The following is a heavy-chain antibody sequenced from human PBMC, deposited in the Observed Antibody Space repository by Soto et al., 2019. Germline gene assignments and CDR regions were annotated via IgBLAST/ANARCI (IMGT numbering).Heavy chain of an antibody. J-gene: IGHJ4*02. CDR1: GGSFSGYY. V-gene: IGHV4-34*01. CDR3: ARSRNLRGYSYGYYGY. D-gene: IGHD5-18*01. Sequence: QVQLQQWGAGLLKPSETLSLTCAVYGGSFSGYYWSWIRQPPGKGLEWIGEINHSGSTNYNPSLKSRVTISVDTSKNQFSLKLSSVTAADMAVYYCARSRNLRGYSYGYYGYWGQGTLVTVSS. CDR2: INHSGST.